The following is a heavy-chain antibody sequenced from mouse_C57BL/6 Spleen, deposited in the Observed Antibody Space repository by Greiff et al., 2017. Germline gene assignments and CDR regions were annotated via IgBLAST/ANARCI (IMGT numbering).Heavy chain of an antibody. D-gene: IGHD1-1*01. J-gene: IGHJ3*01. Sequence: QVHVKQSGPELVKPGASVKISCKASGYTFTDYYINWVKQRPGQGLEWIGWIFPGSGSTYYNEKFKGKATLTVDKSSSTAYMLLSSLTSEDSAVYFCARSVYGITFAYWGQGTLVTVSA. CDR3: ARSVYGITFAY. V-gene: IGHV1-75*01. CDR1: GYTFTDYY. CDR2: IFPGSGST.